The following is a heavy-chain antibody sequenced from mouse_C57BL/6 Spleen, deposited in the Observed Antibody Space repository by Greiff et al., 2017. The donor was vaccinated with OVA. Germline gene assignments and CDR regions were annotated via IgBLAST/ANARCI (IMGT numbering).Heavy chain of an antibody. J-gene: IGHJ2*01. Sequence: EVKVEESGGGLVQPGGSMKLSCVASGFTFSNYWMNWVRQSPEQGLEWVAQIRFKSGNSASHYALYVKGRFTISRDGTKSSDYLQMNNLSAEDTGIYYFTAEENYFDYWGQGTTLTVSS. V-gene: IGHV6-3*01. CDR2: IRFKSGNSAS. CDR1: GFTFSNYW. CDR3: TAEENYFDY.